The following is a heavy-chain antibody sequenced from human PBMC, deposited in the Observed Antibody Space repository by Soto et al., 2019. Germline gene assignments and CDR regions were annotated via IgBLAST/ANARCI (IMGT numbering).Heavy chain of an antibody. J-gene: IGHJ4*02. Sequence: SLRLSCAASGFTVSSNYMSWVRQAPGKGLEWVSVIYSGGSTYYADSVKGRFTISRDNSKNTLYLQMNSLRAEDTAVYYCAREEVAVAGTNYWGQGTLVTVSS. CDR3: AREEVAVAGTNY. D-gene: IGHD6-19*01. CDR1: GFTVSSNY. CDR2: IYSGGST. V-gene: IGHV3-66*01.